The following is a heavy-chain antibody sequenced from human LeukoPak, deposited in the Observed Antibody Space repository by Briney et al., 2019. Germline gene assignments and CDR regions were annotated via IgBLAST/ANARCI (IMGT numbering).Heavy chain of an antibody. J-gene: IGHJ6*02. Sequence: PGGSLRLSCAASGFTFSSYWMSWVRQAPGKGLEWVAVISYDGSNKYYADSVKGRFTISRDNSKNTLYLQMNSLRAEDTAVYYCARGVAHRWATTGYYYYGMDVWGQGTTVTVSS. CDR2: ISYDGSNK. V-gene: IGHV3-30*03. D-gene: IGHD1-26*01. CDR1: GFTFSSYW. CDR3: ARGVAHRWATTGYYYYGMDV.